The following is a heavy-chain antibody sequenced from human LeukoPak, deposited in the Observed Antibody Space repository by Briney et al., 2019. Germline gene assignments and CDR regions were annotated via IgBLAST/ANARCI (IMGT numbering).Heavy chain of an antibody. Sequence: SETLSLTCTVSGGSISSYYWSWIRQPPWKGLEWIGYIYYSGSTNYNPSLKSRVTISVDTSKNQFSLKLSSVTAADTAVYYCARWERYCSGGSCFDAFDIWGQGTMVTVSS. V-gene: IGHV4-59*01. D-gene: IGHD2-15*01. CDR3: ARWERYCSGGSCFDAFDI. CDR2: IYYSGST. CDR1: GGSISSYY. J-gene: IGHJ3*02.